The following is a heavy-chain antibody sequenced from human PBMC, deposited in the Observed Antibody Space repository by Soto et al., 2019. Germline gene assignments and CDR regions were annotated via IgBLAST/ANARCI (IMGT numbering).Heavy chain of an antibody. CDR2: TDDTGSGT. CDR1: GFPFSDYH. J-gene: IGHJ6*02. D-gene: IGHD3-22*01. Sequence: EVQLLESGGDWVQPGGSLRLSCAASGFPFSDYHMSWVRQAPGEGLEWVSTTDDTGSGTYYTDSVKGRFTISRDNSKNTLFLQMTSLRAYDTAVYYCAKQAPYLVIEKTRSPGVDIWGQGTTVTVSS. V-gene: IGHV3-23*01. CDR3: AKQAPYLVIEKTRSPGVDI.